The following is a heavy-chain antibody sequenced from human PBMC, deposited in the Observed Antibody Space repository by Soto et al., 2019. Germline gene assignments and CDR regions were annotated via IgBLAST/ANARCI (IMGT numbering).Heavy chain of an antibody. CDR3: ARGITIFGVVIIGGYFDY. J-gene: IGHJ4*02. D-gene: IGHD3-3*01. CDR1: GGSFSGYY. Sequence: QVQLQQWGAGLLKPSETLSLTRAVYGGSFSGYYWSWIRQPPGKGLEWIGEINHSGSTNYNPSLKSRVTISVDTSKNQFSLKLSSVTAADTAVYYCARGITIFGVVIIGGYFDYWGQGTLVTVSS. CDR2: INHSGST. V-gene: IGHV4-34*01.